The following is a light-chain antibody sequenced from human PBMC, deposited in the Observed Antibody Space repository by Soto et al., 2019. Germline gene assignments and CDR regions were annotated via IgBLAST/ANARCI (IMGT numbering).Light chain of an antibody. CDR1: SGHSTDI. Sequence: QAVVTQSSSASASLGSSVKLTCTLSSGHSTDIIAWHQQEPGKAPRYLMKLEGSGTYNKGSGVPDRFSGSSSGADRYLTISNLQFEDEADYYCETWDSKGVFGGGTKLTVL. V-gene: IGLV4-60*02. J-gene: IGLJ3*02. CDR3: ETWDSKGV. CDR2: LEGSGTY.